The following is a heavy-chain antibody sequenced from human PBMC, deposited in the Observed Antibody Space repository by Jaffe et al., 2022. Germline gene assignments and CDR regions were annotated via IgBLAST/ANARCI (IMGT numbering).Heavy chain of an antibody. CDR1: GFTFSSYS. J-gene: IGHJ3*02. CDR3: ARVPYDFWSGYHAFDI. CDR2: ISSSSSYI. D-gene: IGHD3-3*01. V-gene: IGHV3-21*01. Sequence: EVQLVESGGGLVKPGGSLRLSCAASGFTFSSYSMNWVRQAPGKGLEWVSSISSSSSYIYYADSVKGRFTISRDNAKNSLYLQMNSLRAEDTAVYYCARVPYDFWSGYHAFDIWGQGTMVTVSS.